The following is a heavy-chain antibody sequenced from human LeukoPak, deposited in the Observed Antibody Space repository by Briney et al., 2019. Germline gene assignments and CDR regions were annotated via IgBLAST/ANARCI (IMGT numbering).Heavy chain of an antibody. J-gene: IGHJ6*03. D-gene: IGHD6-13*01. CDR2: INWNGGST. V-gene: IGHV3-20*04. CDR3: ARGVAAGTWASLPYYYYYYMDV. CDR1: GFTFDDYG. Sequence: RTGGSLRLSCAASGFTFDDYGMSWVRQAPGKGLEWVSGINWNGGSTGYVDSVKGRFTISRDNSKNTLYLQMNSLRAEDTAVYYCARGVAAGTWASLPYYYYYYMDVWGKGTTVTISS.